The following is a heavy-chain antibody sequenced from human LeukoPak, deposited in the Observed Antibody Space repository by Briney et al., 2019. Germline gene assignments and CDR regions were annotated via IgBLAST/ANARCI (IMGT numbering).Heavy chain of an antibody. CDR1: GFTFDDYG. J-gene: IGHJ4*02. CDR3: ARVELLTTPASVDY. V-gene: IGHV3-20*04. CDR2: LNWNGGST. D-gene: IGHD3-10*01. Sequence: GGSLRLSCAASGFTFDDYGMSWVRQAPGKGLEWVSGLNWNGGSTGYADSVKGRFTISRDNAQNSLYLQMNSLRAEDTALYYCARVELLTTPASVDYWGQGTLVTVSS.